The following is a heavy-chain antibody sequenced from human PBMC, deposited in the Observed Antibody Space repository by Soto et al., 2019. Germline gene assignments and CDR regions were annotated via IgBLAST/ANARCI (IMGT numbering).Heavy chain of an antibody. Sequence: ASVKVSCKASGYTFTSYGISWVRQAPGQGLEWMGWISAYNGNTNYAQKLQGRVTMTTDTSTSAAYMELRSLRSDDTAVYYCARGRTYYDFWSGYYNCSHFDYWGQGTLVTVSS. V-gene: IGHV1-18*01. CDR3: ARGRTYYDFWSGYYNCSHFDY. CDR2: ISAYNGNT. J-gene: IGHJ4*02. D-gene: IGHD3-3*01. CDR1: GYTFTSYG.